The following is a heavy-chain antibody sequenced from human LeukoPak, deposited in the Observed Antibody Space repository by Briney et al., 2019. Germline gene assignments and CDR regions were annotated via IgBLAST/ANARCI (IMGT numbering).Heavy chain of an antibody. D-gene: IGHD5-18*01. V-gene: IGHV5-51*01. Sequence: PGESLKISCKGSRYSFTSYWIGWVRQMPGKGLEWMGIIYPGDSDTRYSPSFQGQVTISADKSISTAYLQWSSLKASDTAMYYCARHNQLWFGVFSYAFDIWGQGTMVTVSS. CDR2: IYPGDSDT. J-gene: IGHJ3*02. CDR3: ARHNQLWFGVFSYAFDI. CDR1: RYSFTSYW.